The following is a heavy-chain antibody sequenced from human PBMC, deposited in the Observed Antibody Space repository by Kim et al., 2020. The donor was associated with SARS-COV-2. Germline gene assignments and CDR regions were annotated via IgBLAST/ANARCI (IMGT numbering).Heavy chain of an antibody. J-gene: IGHJ4*02. D-gene: IGHD3-9*01. Sequence: VQRRFTISRDNAKSSLYLQMNSLSAEDTAVYYCARVAVLRYFDWLSYFDYWGQGTLVTVSP. CDR3: ARVAVLRYFDWLSYFDY. V-gene: IGHV3-11*01.